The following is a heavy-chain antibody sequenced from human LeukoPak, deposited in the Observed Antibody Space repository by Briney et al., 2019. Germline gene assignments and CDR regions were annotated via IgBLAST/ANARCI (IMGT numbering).Heavy chain of an antibody. J-gene: IGHJ4*02. V-gene: IGHV4-4*07. Sequence: SETLSLTCTVSGGSISSYYWSWIRQPAGKGLEWIGLIYSSGSTSYNPSLKSRVTMLVDTSKKQFSLRLSSVTAADTAVYYCARTPIYYFDNSGYYNWGQGTLVTVSS. CDR2: IYSSGST. CDR1: GGSISSYY. D-gene: IGHD3-22*01. CDR3: ARTPIYYFDNSGYYN.